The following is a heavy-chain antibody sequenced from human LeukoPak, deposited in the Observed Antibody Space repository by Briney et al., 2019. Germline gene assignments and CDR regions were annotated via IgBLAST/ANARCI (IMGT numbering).Heavy chain of an antibody. D-gene: IGHD3-22*01. Sequence: PGGSLRLSCAVSGFTFSSYSMNWVRQAPGKGLEWVSSISSSSSYIYYADSVKGRFTISRDNAKNSLYLQMNSLRAEDTAVYYCARGPGTYYYDSSGYYYFDYWGQGTLVTVSS. J-gene: IGHJ4*02. CDR3: ARGPGTYYYDSSGYYYFDY. CDR2: ISSSSSYI. CDR1: GFTFSSYS. V-gene: IGHV3-21*01.